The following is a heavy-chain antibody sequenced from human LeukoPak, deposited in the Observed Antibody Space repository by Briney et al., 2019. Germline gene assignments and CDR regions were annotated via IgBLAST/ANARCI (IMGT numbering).Heavy chain of an antibody. CDR1: GFTFSNAW. CDR3: ARALYDSSGYYFDY. CDR2: ISGSSIYI. D-gene: IGHD3-22*01. Sequence: GGSLRLSCAASGFTFSNAWMNWVRQAPGKGLEWVSSISGSSIYINYADSVRGRFTISSDNAKNSLYLQMNSLRAEDTAVYYCARALYDSSGYYFDYWGQGTLVTVSS. V-gene: IGHV3-21*01. J-gene: IGHJ4*02.